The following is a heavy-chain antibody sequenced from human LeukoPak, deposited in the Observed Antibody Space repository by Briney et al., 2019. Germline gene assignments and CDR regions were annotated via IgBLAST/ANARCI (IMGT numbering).Heavy chain of an antibody. CDR3: ATKSIAARPFQH. D-gene: IGHD6-6*01. CDR1: GGSFSGYY. CDR2: INHSGST. V-gene: IGHV4-34*01. J-gene: IGHJ1*01. Sequence: SETLSLTCAVYGGSFSGYYWSWIRQPPGKGLEWIGEINHSGSTNYNPSLKSRVTISVDTSKNQFSLKLSSVTAADTAVYYCATKSIAARPFQHWGQGTLVTVSS.